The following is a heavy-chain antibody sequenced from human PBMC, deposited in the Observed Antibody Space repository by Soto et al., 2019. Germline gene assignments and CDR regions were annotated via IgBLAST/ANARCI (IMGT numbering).Heavy chain of an antibody. J-gene: IGHJ4*02. CDR2: ISYDGSNK. V-gene: IGHV3-30-3*01. D-gene: IGHD3-22*01. CDR1: GFTFSSYA. Sequence: GGSLRLSCAASGFTFSSYAMHWVRQAPGKGLEWVAVISYDGSNKYYADSVKGRFTISRDNSKNTLYLQMTSLRAEDTAVYYCARDVYYDSSGLDDWGQGSLVTV. CDR3: ARDVYYDSSGLDD.